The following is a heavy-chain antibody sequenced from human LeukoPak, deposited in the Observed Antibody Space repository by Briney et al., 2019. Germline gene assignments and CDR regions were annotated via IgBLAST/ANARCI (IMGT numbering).Heavy chain of an antibody. Sequence: GESLKISCKGSGYSFTSYWIGWVRQMPGKGLERMGIIYPGDSDTRYSPSFQGQVTISADKSISTAYLQWSSLKASDTAMYYCARLGSNCSGGSCYYWFDPWGQGTLVTVSS. CDR3: ARLGSNCSGGSCYYWFDP. V-gene: IGHV5-51*01. CDR2: IYPGDSDT. CDR1: GYSFTSYW. J-gene: IGHJ5*02. D-gene: IGHD2-15*01.